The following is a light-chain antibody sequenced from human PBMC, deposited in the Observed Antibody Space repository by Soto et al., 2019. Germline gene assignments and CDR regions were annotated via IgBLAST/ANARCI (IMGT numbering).Light chain of an antibody. CDR1: SSDVGAYNY. Sequence: QSALTQPPSASGSPGQSVTIFCTGTSSDVGAYNYVSWYQQHPGKAPKLMIYEVSKRPSGVPDRFSVSKSGNRASLTVSGLQADDEADYYCSSSAGRSKRVFGGGTKLTVL. J-gene: IGLJ3*02. CDR2: EVS. CDR3: SSSAGRSKRV. V-gene: IGLV2-8*01.